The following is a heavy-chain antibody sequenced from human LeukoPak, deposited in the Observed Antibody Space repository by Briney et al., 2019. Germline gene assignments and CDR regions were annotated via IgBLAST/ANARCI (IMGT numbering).Heavy chain of an antibody. J-gene: IGHJ4*02. CDR2: IYYSGST. V-gene: IGHV4-39*07. CDR1: GGSISSNNYY. D-gene: IGHD2/OR15-2a*01. CDR3: ARELGARSFYDY. Sequence: SETLSLTCTVSGGSISSNNYYWGWLRQPPGKGLEWIGNIYYSGSTYYNPSLKSRVTISVDTSKNQFSLKLSSVTAADTAVYYCARELGARSFYDYWGQGTLVTVSS.